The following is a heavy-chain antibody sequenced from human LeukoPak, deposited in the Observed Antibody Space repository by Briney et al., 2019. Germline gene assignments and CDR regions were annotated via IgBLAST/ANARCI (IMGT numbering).Heavy chain of an antibody. CDR3: ARCNYCSGTYYRK. CDR2: IKQDGSEK. V-gene: IGHV3-7*01. J-gene: IGHJ4*02. Sequence: PGGSPRLSCAASGFTFSSYWMSWVRQAPGKGLEWVANIKQDGSEKYYVDSVKGRFTISRDNAKNSLYLQMNSLRAEDTAVYFCARCNYCSGTYYRKWGQGTRVTVSS. CDR1: GFTFSSYW. D-gene: IGHD3-10*01.